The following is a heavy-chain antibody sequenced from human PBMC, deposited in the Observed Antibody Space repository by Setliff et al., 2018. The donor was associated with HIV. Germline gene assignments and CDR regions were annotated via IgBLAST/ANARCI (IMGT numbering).Heavy chain of an antibody. CDR1: GGSISSGSYY. D-gene: IGHD3-10*01. V-gene: IGHV4-61*09. J-gene: IGHJ4*02. Sequence: PSETLSLTCTVSGGSISSGSYYWSWIRQPAGKGLEWIGHIYTSGSTNYNPSLKSRVTISVDTSKNQFSLKLSSVTAADTAVYYCARDGMVRGSKAFGYWGQGTLVTVSS. CDR3: ARDGMVRGSKAFGY. CDR2: IYTSGST.